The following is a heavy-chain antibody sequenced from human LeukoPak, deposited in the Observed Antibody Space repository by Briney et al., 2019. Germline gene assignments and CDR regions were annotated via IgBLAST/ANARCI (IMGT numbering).Heavy chain of an antibody. CDR2: IYGDGSSI. V-gene: IGHV3-74*01. CDR3: ARGVTISP. D-gene: IGHD3-3*01. CDR1: GFTFSTYW. J-gene: IGHJ5*02. Sequence: GGSLRLSCAASGFTFSTYWMHWVREAPGKGLVWGSRIYGDGSSITYAESVKGRFTISRDNTKNTPYLQMNSLRAEDTAVYYCARGVTISPWGQGTLVTVSS.